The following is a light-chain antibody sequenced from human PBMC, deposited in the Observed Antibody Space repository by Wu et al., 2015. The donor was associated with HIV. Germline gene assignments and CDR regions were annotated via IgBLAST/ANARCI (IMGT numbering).Light chain of an antibody. V-gene: IGKV1-17*03. CDR3: QQYNSYSFT. CDR1: QDISNY. Sequence: DIQMTQSPSAMSASVGDRVTITCRASQDISNYLAWFQQKPGKVPKRLIYGASNLQSGVPSRFSGSGSGTEFTLTISSLQPDDFATYYCQQYNSYSFTFGPGTKVDIK. CDR2: GAS. J-gene: IGKJ3*01.